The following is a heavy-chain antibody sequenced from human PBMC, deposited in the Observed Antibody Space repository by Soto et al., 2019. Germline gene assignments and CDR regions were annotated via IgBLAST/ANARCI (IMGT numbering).Heavy chain of an antibody. CDR3: ARGPNSDC. V-gene: IGHV3-53*01. D-gene: IGHD1-1*01. J-gene: IGHJ4*02. Sequence: GGSLRLSCPASGFSVSGNYMSWVRQASGKGLEWVSLIYSGGDPYYADSVKGRFTLSRDNSKNMLYLQMNSLRAEDTAVYYCARGPNSDCWGQGTLVTVSS. CDR1: GFSVSGNY. CDR2: IYSGGDP.